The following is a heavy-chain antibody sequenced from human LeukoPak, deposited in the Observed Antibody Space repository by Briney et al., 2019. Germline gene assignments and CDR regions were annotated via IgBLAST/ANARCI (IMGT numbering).Heavy chain of an antibody. D-gene: IGHD3-10*01. CDR3: ARHPLLRGVTYDYYYYMDV. CDR1: GGSIRSYS. V-gene: IGHV4-59*08. J-gene: IGHJ6*03. Sequence: SETLSLTCTVSGGSIRSYSWSWIRQPPGSGLEWIGYIHHSRSTNYNPSLKSRVTVSVDTSKNQFSLNLSSVTAADTAVFYCARHPLLRGVTYDYYYYMDVWGKGITVTISS. CDR2: IHHSRST.